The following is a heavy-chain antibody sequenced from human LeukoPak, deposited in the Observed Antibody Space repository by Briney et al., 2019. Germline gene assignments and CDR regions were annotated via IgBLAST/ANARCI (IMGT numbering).Heavy chain of an antibody. CDR3: ARGTMIVVAFDY. Sequence: GASVKVSCTASGYSFTSHYMHWVRQAPGQGLEWMGWINPNSGGTNYAQKFQGRVTMTRDTSISTAYMELSRLRSDDTAVYYCARGTMIVVAFDYWGQGTLVTVSS. J-gene: IGHJ4*02. CDR1: GYSFTSHY. CDR2: INPNSGGT. V-gene: IGHV1-2*02. D-gene: IGHD3-22*01.